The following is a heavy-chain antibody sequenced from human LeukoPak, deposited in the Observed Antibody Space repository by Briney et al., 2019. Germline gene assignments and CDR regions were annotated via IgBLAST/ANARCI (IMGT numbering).Heavy chain of an antibody. CDR3: AKEGRKTGNTYGYEFDS. CDR2: VSSSGGST. CDR1: GFTVSNNY. Sequence: GGSLRLSCAASGFTVSNNYMSWVRQTPGKGLEWVSAVSSSGGSTNYADYVKGQFTISRDNSKNTVYLHMNNLRAEDTAVYYCAKEGRKTGNTYGYEFDSWGQGTLVTVSS. D-gene: IGHD5-18*01. J-gene: IGHJ4*02. V-gene: IGHV3-23*01.